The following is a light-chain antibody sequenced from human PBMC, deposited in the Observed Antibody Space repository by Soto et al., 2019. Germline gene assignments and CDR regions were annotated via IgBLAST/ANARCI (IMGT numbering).Light chain of an antibody. J-gene: IGKJ4*01. Sequence: DIQVTQSPSSLSASVGDRVTISCRASQSISSYLNWYQQKPGKAPKLLIYGASSLQSGVPSRFGGSGSGADFTLTISSLQPEDVATYYCQQSYNTPALTFCGGTKVEIK. CDR3: QQSYNTPALT. CDR1: QSISSY. CDR2: GAS. V-gene: IGKV1-39*01.